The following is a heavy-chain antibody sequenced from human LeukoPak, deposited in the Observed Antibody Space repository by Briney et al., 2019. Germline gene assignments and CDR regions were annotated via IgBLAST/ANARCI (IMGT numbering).Heavy chain of an antibody. CDR1: GDSVSSFY. D-gene: IGHD6-13*01. CDR2: NNNSGST. Sequence: SETLSLTCTVSGDSVSSFYWSCLRRPPGEGGVGIGYNNNSGSTNLYPPLKSRIPLSVDPPKNQSSLTHDSVTTPRPACYYSGSTNYNPSLNSRASISADTSKNQYTIRLSSVTAADTAVYCCARHHYDYYDSSGYFFDYWGQGTLVTVSS. J-gene: IGHJ4*02. V-gene: IGHV4-59*08. CDR3: GSTNYNPSLNSRASISADTSKNQYTIRLSSVTAADTAVYCCARHHYDYYDSSGYFFDY.